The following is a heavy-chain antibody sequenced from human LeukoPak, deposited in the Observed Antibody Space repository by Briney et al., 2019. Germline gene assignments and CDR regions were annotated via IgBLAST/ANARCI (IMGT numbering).Heavy chain of an antibody. D-gene: IGHD6-13*01. J-gene: IGHJ4*02. Sequence: SGTLSLTCAVSGASISSSNWWSWVRPPPGKGLEWIGEISQTGSTNYNPSLKSRVTMSVDKSRNQFSLKLSSVTAADTAVYYCAGDTIAVAGTKGNYWGQGTLVTVSS. CDR1: GASISSSNW. CDR3: AGDTIAVAGTKGNY. V-gene: IGHV4-4*02. CDR2: ISQTGST.